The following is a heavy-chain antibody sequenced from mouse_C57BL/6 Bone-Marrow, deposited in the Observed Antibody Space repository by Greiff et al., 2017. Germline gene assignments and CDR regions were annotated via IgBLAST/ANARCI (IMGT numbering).Heavy chain of an antibody. CDR1: GYTFTSYW. Sequence: QVQLQQPGAELVKHGASVKLSCKASGYTFTSYWMHWVKQRPGQGLEWIGMIHPNSGSTNYNEKFKSKATLTVDKSSSTAYMQLSSLTSEDSAVYYCARTTFYDGYYVPFAYWGQGTLVTVSA. CDR3: ARTTFYDGYYVPFAY. CDR2: IHPNSGST. V-gene: IGHV1-64*01. D-gene: IGHD2-3*01. J-gene: IGHJ3*01.